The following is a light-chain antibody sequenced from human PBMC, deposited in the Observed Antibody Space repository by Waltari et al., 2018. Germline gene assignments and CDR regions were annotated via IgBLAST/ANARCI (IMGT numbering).Light chain of an antibody. V-gene: IGLV2-23*02. CDR1: NSDVGNYNL. CDR3: CSYAGSGTYV. Sequence: QSALTQPASVSGTPGQSITIPCPGTNSDVGNYNLVSWYQHHPGEAPKLMMCEVITRPSGVSNRFSGSKSGNTASLTISGLQAEDEADYYCCSYAGSGTYVFGTGTKVTVL. J-gene: IGLJ1*01. CDR2: EVI.